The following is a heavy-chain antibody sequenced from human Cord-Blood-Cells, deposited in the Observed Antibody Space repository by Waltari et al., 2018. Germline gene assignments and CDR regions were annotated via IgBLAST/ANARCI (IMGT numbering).Heavy chain of an antibody. CDR2: FDPEDGET. D-gene: IGHD7-27*01. J-gene: IGHJ4*02. CDR1: GYTLTDLS. Sequence: QVQLVQSGAEVKKPGASVQVSCKVSGYTLTDLSMPWVRQAPGKGLEVMGGFDPEDGETIYAQKFQGRVTMTEDTSTDTAYMELSSLRSEDTAVYYCATPSSGEGGLDYWGQGTLVTVSS. CDR3: ATPSSGEGGLDY. V-gene: IGHV1-24*01.